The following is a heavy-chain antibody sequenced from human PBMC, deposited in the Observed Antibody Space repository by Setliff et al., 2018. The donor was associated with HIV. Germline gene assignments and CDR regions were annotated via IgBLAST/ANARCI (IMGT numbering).Heavy chain of an antibody. CDR2: INPNTGGT. V-gene: IGHV1-2*02. CDR3: ATFRRGSGRYYYYMDV. CDR1: GYTFTDYF. D-gene: IGHD3-10*01. J-gene: IGHJ6*03. Sequence: GASVKVSCKASGYTFTDYFMHWVRQAPGQGLQWMGWINPNTGGTNYAQKFQGRVTMTRDTSISTAYMELWRLRSDDTAVYYCATFRRGSGRYYYYMDVWGKGTTVTVSS.